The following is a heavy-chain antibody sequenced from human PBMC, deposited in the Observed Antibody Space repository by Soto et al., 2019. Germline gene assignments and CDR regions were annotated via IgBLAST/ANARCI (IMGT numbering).Heavy chain of an antibody. CDR1: GSTFSSYA. CDR2: IIPIFGTA. Sequence: SVKVSCKASGSTFSSYAINWVRQAPGQGLEWMGGIIPIFGTANYAQKFQGRVTITADESTSTAYMELSSLRSEDTAVYYCAREYGGNRTDGAFDIWGQGTMVTVSS. D-gene: IGHD2-15*01. V-gene: IGHV1-69*13. CDR3: AREYGGNRTDGAFDI. J-gene: IGHJ3*02.